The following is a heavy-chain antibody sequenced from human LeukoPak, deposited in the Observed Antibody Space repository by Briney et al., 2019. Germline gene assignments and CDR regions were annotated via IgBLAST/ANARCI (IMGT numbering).Heavy chain of an antibody. Sequence: ASVKVSCKASGYTFTSYAMNWVRQAPGQGLEWMGWINTNTGNPTYAQGFTGRFVFSLDTSVSTAYLQISSLKAEDTAVYYCARDNTYYYDSSGYYYGFGSQNDYWGQGTLVTVSS. J-gene: IGHJ4*02. CDR3: ARDNTYYYDSSGYYYGFGSQNDY. V-gene: IGHV7-4-1*02. CDR2: INTNTGNP. CDR1: GYTFTSYA. D-gene: IGHD3-22*01.